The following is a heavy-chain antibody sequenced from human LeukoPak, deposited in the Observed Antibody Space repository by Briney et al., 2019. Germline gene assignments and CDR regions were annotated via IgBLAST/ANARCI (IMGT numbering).Heavy chain of an antibody. Sequence: GGSLRLSCAASGFTFSSYEMNWVRQAPGRGLEWVSYISRSGSSVYYADSVKGRFTISRDNAKNSLYLQMNSLRAEDTAVYYCARGSGYTSGWYWDYWGQGTLVTVSS. J-gene: IGHJ4*02. CDR2: ISRSGSSV. V-gene: IGHV3-48*03. CDR3: ARGSGYTSGWYWDY. D-gene: IGHD6-19*01. CDR1: GFTFSSYE.